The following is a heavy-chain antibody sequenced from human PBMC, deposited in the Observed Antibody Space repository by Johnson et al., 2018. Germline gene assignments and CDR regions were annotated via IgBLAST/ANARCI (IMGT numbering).Heavy chain of an antibody. V-gene: IGHV3-30*04. CDR1: GFNFINSA. CDR2: ISFDGSYE. CDR3: AVMRSSRGFWGALDY. J-gene: IGHJ4*02. D-gene: IGHD3-16*01. Sequence: QVQLVQSGGGVVQPGRSLRLSCAASGFNFINSAMYWVRQAPGKGLEWVSLISFDGSYEYYADSVEGRFTISSDNSKDTLYLQMNSLRAEDMALYYFAVMRSSRGFWGALDYWGQGTFVTVAS.